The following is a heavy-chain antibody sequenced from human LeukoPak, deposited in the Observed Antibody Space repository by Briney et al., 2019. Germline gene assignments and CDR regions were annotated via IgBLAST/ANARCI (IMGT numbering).Heavy chain of an antibody. CDR3: ARTYGDYQGYMDV. CDR1: GDSVNGYY. D-gene: IGHD4-17*01. Sequence: RPSETLSLTCTVSGDSVNGYYWSWIRQPPGKGLEWVGYIYYNGHTNYSPSLESRTTMSIDPSRNQFSLKVRSVTAADTAVYYCARTYGDYQGYMDVRGKGTTVTVSS. J-gene: IGHJ6*03. CDR2: IYYNGHT. V-gene: IGHV4-59*02.